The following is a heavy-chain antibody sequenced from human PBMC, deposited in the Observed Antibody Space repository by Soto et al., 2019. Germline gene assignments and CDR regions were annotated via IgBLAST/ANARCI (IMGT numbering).Heavy chain of an antibody. Sequence: SVKVSCKASGGTFSSYAISWVRQAPGQGLEWMGGIVPIFGTANYAQKFQGRVTITADESTSTAYMELSSLRSEDTAVYYCASTYYYDSSGYRQGDYYYGMDVWGQGTTVTVSS. CDR3: ASTYYYDSSGYRQGDYYYGMDV. D-gene: IGHD3-22*01. CDR1: GGTFSSYA. J-gene: IGHJ6*02. CDR2: IVPIFGTA. V-gene: IGHV1-69*13.